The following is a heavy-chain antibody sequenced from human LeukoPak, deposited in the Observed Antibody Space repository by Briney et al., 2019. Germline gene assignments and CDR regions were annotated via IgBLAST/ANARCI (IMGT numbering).Heavy chain of an antibody. Sequence: GESLKISCKGSGYSFTNFWIGWVRQMPGKGLEWMGIIYPGDSDTRYSPSFQGQVTISADKSISTAYLQWSSLKASDTAMYYCASEDNWNYALYWGQGTLVTVSS. V-gene: IGHV5-51*01. CDR1: GYSFTNFW. D-gene: IGHD1-7*01. CDR3: ASEDNWNYALY. CDR2: IYPGDSDT. J-gene: IGHJ4*02.